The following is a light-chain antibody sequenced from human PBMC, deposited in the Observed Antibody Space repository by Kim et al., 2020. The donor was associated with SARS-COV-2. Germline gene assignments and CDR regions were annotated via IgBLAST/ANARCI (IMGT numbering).Light chain of an antibody. CDR2: GNS. CDR3: QSYDSSLSGSYV. J-gene: IGLJ1*01. CDR1: SSNIGAGYD. Sequence: VTNSFTGSSSNIGAGYDVHWYQQLPGTAPKLLIYGNSNRPSGVPDRFSGSKSGTSASLAITGLQAEDEADYYCQSYDSSLSGSYVFGTGTKVTVL. V-gene: IGLV1-40*01.